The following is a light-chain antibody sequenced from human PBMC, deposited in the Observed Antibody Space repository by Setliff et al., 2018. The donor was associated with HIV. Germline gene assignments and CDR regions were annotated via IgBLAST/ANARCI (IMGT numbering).Light chain of an antibody. J-gene: IGLJ3*02. CDR3: SSYTASSTLV. Sequence: QSVLTQHASVSGSPGQSITISCTGSSSDVGGYNYVSWYQQHPGKAPKLMIYDVSQRPSGVSDRFSGSKSGITASLTISGLQPEDESDYYCSSYTASSTLVFGGGTKVTVL. CDR2: DVS. V-gene: IGLV2-14*03. CDR1: SSDVGGYNY.